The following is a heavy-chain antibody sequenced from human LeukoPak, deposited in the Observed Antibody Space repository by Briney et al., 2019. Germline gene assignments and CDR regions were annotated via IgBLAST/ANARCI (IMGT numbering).Heavy chain of an antibody. CDR2: ISYSGNT. J-gene: IGHJ5*02. CDR1: GASISSGGYS. Sequence: SETLSLTCAVSGASISSGGYSWSWIRQPPGKGLEWIGCISYSGNTYYNPSLKSRVTISVDTSKNQFSLKLSSVTAADTAVYYCARDSGSGTFTWGRGTLVTVSS. V-gene: IGHV4-30-4*07. CDR3: ARDSGSGTFT. D-gene: IGHD3-10*01.